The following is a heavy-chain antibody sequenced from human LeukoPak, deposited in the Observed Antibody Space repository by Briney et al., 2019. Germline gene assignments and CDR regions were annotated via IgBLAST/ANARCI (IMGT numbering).Heavy chain of an antibody. CDR2: ITNNGGST. Sequence: GGSLRLSCSASGFTFSSYAMHWVRQAPGKGLEYVSAITNNGGSTYYADSVKGRFTISRDNSKNTLYLQMSSLRAEDTAVYYGVKTSGSSWYTFDYWGQGTLVTVSS. CDR1: GFTFSSYA. V-gene: IGHV3-64D*09. D-gene: IGHD6-13*01. CDR3: VKTSGSSWYTFDY. J-gene: IGHJ4*02.